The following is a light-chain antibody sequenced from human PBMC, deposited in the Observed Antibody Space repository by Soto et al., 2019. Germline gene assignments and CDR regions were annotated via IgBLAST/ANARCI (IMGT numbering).Light chain of an antibody. CDR1: SSDVGGYNY. V-gene: IGLV2-11*01. Sequence: QSALTQPRSVSGSPGQSVTISCTGTSSDVGGYNYVSWYQHHPGKAPKLMIYDVSKRPSGVPDRFSGSKSGNTASLTISGLQAEDEADYYCCSYAGSPYVFGPGTKLTVL. CDR2: DVS. J-gene: IGLJ1*01. CDR3: CSYAGSPYV.